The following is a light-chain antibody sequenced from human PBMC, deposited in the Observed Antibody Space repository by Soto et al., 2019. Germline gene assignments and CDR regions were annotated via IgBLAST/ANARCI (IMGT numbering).Light chain of an antibody. CDR2: WAS. V-gene: IGKV4-1*01. CDR3: QQYYSTLYT. CDR1: QSVLYSSNNKNY. Sequence: DIVMTQSPDSLAVSLGERATINCKSSQSVLYSSNNKNYLAWYQQKPGQPPKLLIYWASTRESGVPDRFSGSGSGTDFTLTISSLQXEDVAVYYCQQYYSTLYTFGQGTKLEIK. J-gene: IGKJ2*01.